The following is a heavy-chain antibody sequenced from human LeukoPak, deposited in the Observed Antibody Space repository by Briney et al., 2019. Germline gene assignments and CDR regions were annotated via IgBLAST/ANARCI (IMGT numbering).Heavy chain of an antibody. CDR3: ARDRQRDCSSTSCRTNDY. Sequence: SETLSLTCAVSGYSISSGYSWGWIRQPPGKGLEWIANIYHSGTTYYNPSLKRRVTLSVDTSKNQFSLKLSSVTAADTAVYYCARDRQRDCSSTSCRTNDYWGQGTLVTVSS. CDR2: IYHSGTT. CDR1: GYSISSGYS. V-gene: IGHV4-38-2*02. D-gene: IGHD2-2*01. J-gene: IGHJ4*02.